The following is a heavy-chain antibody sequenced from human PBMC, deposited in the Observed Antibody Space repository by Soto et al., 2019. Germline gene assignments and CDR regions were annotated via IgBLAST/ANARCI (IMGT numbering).Heavy chain of an antibody. CDR1: GFTFSSYG. V-gene: IGHV3-33*01. CDR2: IWYDGSNK. CDR3: ARDKLGSSSWYVNYFDY. D-gene: IGHD6-13*01. Sequence: VQLVESGGGVVQPGRSLRLSCAASGFTFSSYGMHWVRQAPGKGLEWVAVIWYDGSNKYYADSVKGRFTISRDNSKNTLYLQMNSLRAEDTAVYYCARDKLGSSSWYVNYFDYWGQGTLVTVSS. J-gene: IGHJ4*02.